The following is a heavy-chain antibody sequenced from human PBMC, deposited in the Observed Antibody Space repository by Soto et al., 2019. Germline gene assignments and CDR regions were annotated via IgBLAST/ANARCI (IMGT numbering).Heavy chain of an antibody. CDR1: GGSISSGGYY. V-gene: IGHV4-31*03. Sequence: SETLSLTCTVSGGSISSGGYYWSWIRQHPGKGLEWIGYIYYSGSTYYNPSLKSRVTISVDTSKNRFSLKLSSVTAADTAVYYCARVFSDSSSFFDPWGQGTLVTVS. D-gene: IGHD6-13*01. J-gene: IGHJ5*02. CDR3: ARVFSDSSSFFDP. CDR2: IYYSGST.